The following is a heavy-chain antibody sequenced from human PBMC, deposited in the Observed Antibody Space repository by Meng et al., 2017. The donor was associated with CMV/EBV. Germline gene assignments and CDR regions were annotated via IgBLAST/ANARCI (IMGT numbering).Heavy chain of an antibody. D-gene: IGHD2-2*01. Sequence: ASVKVSCKASGYTFTGYYMLWVRQAPGQGLEWMGWINPNSGGTNYAQKFQGRVTMTRDTSISTAYMELSRLRSDDTAVYYCARDLHDCSSTSCYRYYYYYYGMDVWGQGTTVTVSS. J-gene: IGHJ6*02. V-gene: IGHV1-2*02. CDR1: GYTFTGYY. CDR3: ARDLHDCSSTSCYRYYYYYYGMDV. CDR2: INPNSGGT.